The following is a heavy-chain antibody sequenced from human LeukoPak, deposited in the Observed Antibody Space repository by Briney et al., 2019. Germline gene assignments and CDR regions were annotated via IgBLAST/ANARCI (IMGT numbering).Heavy chain of an antibody. V-gene: IGHV1-69*13. D-gene: IGHD3-22*01. CDR1: GGTFSSYA. Sequence: GASVKVSCKASGGTFSSYAISWVRQAPGQGLEWMGGIIPIFGTANYAQKFQGRVTITADESTSTAYMELSSLRSEDTAVYYCARPHSYYDSSGYSYWGQGTLVTVSS. CDR3: ARPHSYYDSSGYSY. CDR2: IIPIFGTA. J-gene: IGHJ4*02.